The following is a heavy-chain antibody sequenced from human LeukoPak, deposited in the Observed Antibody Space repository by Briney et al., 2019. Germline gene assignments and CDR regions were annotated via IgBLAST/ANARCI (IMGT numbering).Heavy chain of an antibody. Sequence: PSETLSLTCTVSGGSISSYYWSWIRQPPGKGVEWIGYIYYSGSTNYNPSLRSRVTISLDTSKNQFSLKLSSVTAADTAVYYCARDIRSVGEILYFDYWGQGALVTVSS. V-gene: IGHV4-59*12. CDR2: IYYSGST. CDR1: GGSISSYY. J-gene: IGHJ4*02. CDR3: ARDIRSVGEILYFDY. D-gene: IGHD1-26*01.